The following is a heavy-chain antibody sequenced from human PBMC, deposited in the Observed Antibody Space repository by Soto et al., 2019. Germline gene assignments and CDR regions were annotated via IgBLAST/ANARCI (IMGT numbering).Heavy chain of an antibody. D-gene: IGHD1-7*01. V-gene: IGHV3-23*01. CDR2: ISGSGGST. CDR1: GFTFSSYA. J-gene: IGHJ4*02. Sequence: HPGGSLRLSCAASGFTFSSYAMSWVRQAPGKGLEWVSAISGSGGSTYYADSVKGRFTISRDNSKNTLYLQMNSLRAEDTAVYYCAKEGASITGTTSDTPFDYWGQETLVTVSS. CDR3: AKEGASITGTTSDTPFDY.